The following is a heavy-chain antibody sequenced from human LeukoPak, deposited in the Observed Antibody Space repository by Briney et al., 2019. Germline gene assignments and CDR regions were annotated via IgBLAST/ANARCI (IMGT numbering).Heavy chain of an antibody. CDR3: ARGPTLGLDI. J-gene: IGHJ3*02. Sequence: ASVKVSCRASGYTFTAYYIHWVRQAPGQGLEWMGWINPNNGYTSLPQRFQGRATMTRDTSIITAYMEPSSLTSDGTGMYYCARGPTLGLDIWGQGTMVTVSS. V-gene: IGHV1-2*02. CDR1: GYTFTAYY. CDR2: INPNNGYT.